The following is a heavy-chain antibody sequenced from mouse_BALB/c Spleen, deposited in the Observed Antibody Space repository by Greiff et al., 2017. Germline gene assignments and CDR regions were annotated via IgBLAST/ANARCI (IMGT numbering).Heavy chain of an antibody. Sequence: QVQLKESGPGLVAPSQSLSITCTVSGFSLTSYGVHWVRQPPGKGLEWLGVIWAGGSTNYNSALMSRLSISKDNSKSQVFLKMNSLQTDDTAMYYCARVITTASMDYWGQGTSVTVSS. J-gene: IGHJ4*01. CDR1: GFSLTSYG. CDR2: IWAGGST. D-gene: IGHD1-2*01. V-gene: IGHV2-9*02. CDR3: ARVITTASMDY.